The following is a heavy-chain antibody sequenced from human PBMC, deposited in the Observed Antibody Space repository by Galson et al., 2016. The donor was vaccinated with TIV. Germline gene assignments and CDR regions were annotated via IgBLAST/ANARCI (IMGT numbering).Heavy chain of an antibody. J-gene: IGHJ4*02. V-gene: IGHV3-30-3*01. Sequence: SLRLSCAASGFTFNTYAIHWVRQAPGKGLEWVAVISNDGNTKHYADSVKGRFTISRDNSKNTVFLQMNSLRPEGTALYYCARSLTSDYGDPLDYWGQGTLVTVSS. CDR1: GFTFNTYA. D-gene: IGHD4-17*01. CDR2: ISNDGNTK. CDR3: ARSLTSDYGDPLDY.